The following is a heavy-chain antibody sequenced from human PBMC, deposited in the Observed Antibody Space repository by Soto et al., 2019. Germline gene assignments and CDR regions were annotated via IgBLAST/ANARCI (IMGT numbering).Heavy chain of an antibody. CDR3: AREVRAARPTGLF. D-gene: IGHD6-6*01. CDR1: GGTFSSYA. Sequence: SVKVSCKASGGTFSSYAISWVRQAPGQGLEWMGGIIPIFGTANYAQKFQGRVTITADESTSTAYMELSSLRSEDTAVYYCAREVRAARPTGLFWGQGTLVTVSS. V-gene: IGHV1-69*13. J-gene: IGHJ4*02. CDR2: IIPIFGTA.